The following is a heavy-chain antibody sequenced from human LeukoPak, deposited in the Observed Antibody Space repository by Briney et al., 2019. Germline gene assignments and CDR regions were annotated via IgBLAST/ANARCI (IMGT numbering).Heavy chain of an antibody. CDR2: IHYSGTT. D-gene: IGHD5-18*01. CDR1: GGSISSSGYL. J-gene: IGHJ4*02. CDR3: ARGPDTRGYSYYFDY. V-gene: IGHV4-39*07. Sequence: SETLSLTCTVSGGSISSSGYLWGWIRQPPGKGLEWIGSIHYSGTTYYDPSLKSRVTMSVDTSKTQFSLRLSSVTAADTAVYYCARGPDTRGYSYYFDYWGQGTLVSVSS.